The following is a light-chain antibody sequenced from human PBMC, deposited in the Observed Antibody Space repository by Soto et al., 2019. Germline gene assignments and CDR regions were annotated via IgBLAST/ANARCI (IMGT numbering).Light chain of an antibody. Sequence: QSVLTQPPSVSGAPGQTVTISCTGSSSNIGAGYDVHWYQHLPGTAPKLLIYDNSNRPSGVPDRFSGSKSGTSASLAITGLQAEDEADYYGQSYDSSLGGFWVFGGGTKLTVL. J-gene: IGLJ3*02. CDR2: DNS. CDR3: QSYDSSLGGFWV. CDR1: SSNIGAGYD. V-gene: IGLV1-40*01.